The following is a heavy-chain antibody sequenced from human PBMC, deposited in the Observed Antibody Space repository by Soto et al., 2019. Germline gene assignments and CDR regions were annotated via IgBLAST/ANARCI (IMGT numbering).Heavy chain of an antibody. CDR2: ISAYNGNT. J-gene: IGHJ6*02. CDR3: ARDGSRHMVVVTAKAYDMDV. V-gene: IGHV1-18*01. CDR1: GYTFTSYG. D-gene: IGHD2-21*02. Sequence: ASVKVSCKASGYTFTSYGISWVRQAPGQGLEWMEWISAYNGNTNYAQKLQGRVTMTTDTSTSTAYMELRSLRSDDTAVYYCARDGSRHMVVVTAKAYDMDVWGQGTRVTVSS.